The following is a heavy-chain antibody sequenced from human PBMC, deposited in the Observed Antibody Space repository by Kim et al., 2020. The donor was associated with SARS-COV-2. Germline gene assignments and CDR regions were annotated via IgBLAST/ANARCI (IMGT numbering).Heavy chain of an antibody. V-gene: IGHV4-59*08. CDR3: ARHAAHSSGWYNYYFDY. Sequence: SETLSLTCTVSGGSISSYYWSWIRQSPGKGLEWIGYIYYSGSTNYNPSLKSRVTISVDTSKNQFSLKLSSVTAAYTAVYYCARHAAHSSGWYNYYFDYWGQGTLVTVSS. CDR1: GGSISSYY. J-gene: IGHJ4*02. D-gene: IGHD6-19*01. CDR2: IYYSGST.